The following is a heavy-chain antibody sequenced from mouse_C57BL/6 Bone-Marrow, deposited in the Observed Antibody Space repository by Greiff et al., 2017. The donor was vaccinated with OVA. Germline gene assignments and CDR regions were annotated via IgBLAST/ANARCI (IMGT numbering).Heavy chain of an antibody. D-gene: IGHD1-1*01. J-gene: IGHJ2*01. CDR1: GYTFTSYW. V-gene: IGHV1-50*01. Sequence: QVQLQQPGAELVKPGASVKLSCKASGYTFTSYWMQWVKQRPGQGLEWIGEIDPSDSYTNYNQKFKGKATLPVDTSSSTAYMQLSSLTSEDSAVYYCASYYGSSFDYWGQGTTLTVSS. CDR3: ASYYGSSFDY. CDR2: IDPSDSYT.